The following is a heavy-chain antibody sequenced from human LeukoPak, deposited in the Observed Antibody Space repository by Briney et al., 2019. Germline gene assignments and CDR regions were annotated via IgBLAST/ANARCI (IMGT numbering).Heavy chain of an antibody. D-gene: IGHD3-22*01. CDR1: GFTFSSYA. Sequence: GGSLRLSCAASGFTFSSYAMSRVRQAPGKGLEWVSVIYSGGSTYYADSVKGRFTISRDNSKNTLYLQMNSLRAEDTAVYYCARDDSSGNYWGQGTLVTVSS. CDR3: ARDDSSGNY. J-gene: IGHJ4*02. CDR2: IYSGGST. V-gene: IGHV3-66*01.